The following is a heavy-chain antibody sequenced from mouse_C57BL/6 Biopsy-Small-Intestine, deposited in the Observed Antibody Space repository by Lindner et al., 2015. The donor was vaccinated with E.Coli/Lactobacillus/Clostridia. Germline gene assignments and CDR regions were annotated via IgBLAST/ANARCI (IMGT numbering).Heavy chain of an antibody. CDR2: IWGDGST. V-gene: IGHV2-3*01. CDR3: AKPLGLRLPY. CDR1: GFSLTDFG. D-gene: IGHD2-12*01. J-gene: IGHJ3*01. Sequence: VQLQESGPGLVAPSQSLSITCTVSGFSLTDFGVNWIRQPPGKGLEWLGVIWGDGSTNYHSALISRLSISKDNSKSQVFLKLNSLQTVDTATYYCAKPLGLRLPYWGQGTLVTVSA.